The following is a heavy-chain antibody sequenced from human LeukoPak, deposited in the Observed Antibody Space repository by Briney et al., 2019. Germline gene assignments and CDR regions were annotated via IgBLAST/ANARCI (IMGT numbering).Heavy chain of an antibody. D-gene: IGHD4-17*01. CDR2: IYHSGST. J-gene: IGHJ4*02. CDR1: GGSISSGGYS. CDR3: ASALRESFDY. V-gene: IGHV4-30-2*01. Sequence: SQTLSLTCAVSGGSISSGGYSWSWIRQPPGKGLEWIGYIYHSGSTYYNPSLKSRVTISVDKSKNQFSLKLSSVTAADTAVYYCASALRESFDYWGQGTLVTVSS.